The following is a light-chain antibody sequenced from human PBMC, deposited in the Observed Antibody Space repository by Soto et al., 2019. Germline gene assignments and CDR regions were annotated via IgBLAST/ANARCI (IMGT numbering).Light chain of an antibody. V-gene: IGLV2-14*01. J-gene: IGLJ1*01. CDR1: SSDVGRYNY. CDR3: SSFTTSSTFV. CDR2: DVS. Sequence: QSALAQPASVSGAPGQSITFSCTGTSSDVGRYNYVSWFQQHPGKAPKLLIYDVSNWPSGVSDRFSGSKSGNTASLTISGLQAEHEADYYCSSFTTSSTFVFGTGTKVTVL.